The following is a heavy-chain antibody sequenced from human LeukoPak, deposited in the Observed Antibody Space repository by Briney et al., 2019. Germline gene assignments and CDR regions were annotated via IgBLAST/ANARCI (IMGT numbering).Heavy chain of an antibody. CDR3: ARVVEGYCSSTSCPTTIDH. J-gene: IGHJ4*02. CDR1: GGSISSGGYS. CDR2: IYHSGST. Sequence: SETLSLTCAVSGGSISSGGYSWSWIRQPPGKGLEWIGYIYHSGSTYYNPSLKSRVTISVDRSKNQFSLKLSSVTAADTAVYYRARVVEGYCSSTSCPTTIDHWGQGTLVTVSS. V-gene: IGHV4-30-2*01. D-gene: IGHD2-2*01.